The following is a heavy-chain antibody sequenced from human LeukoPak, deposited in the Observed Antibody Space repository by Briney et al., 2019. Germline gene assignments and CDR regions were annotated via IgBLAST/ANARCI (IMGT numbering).Heavy chain of an antibody. CDR1: GYTFTGYY. CDR3: AIQLWFGDAFDI. CDR2: INPNSGGT. Sequence: ASVKVSCKASGYTFTGYYMHWVRQAPGQGLEWMGWINPNSGGTNYAQKFQGRVTMTRDTSISTAYMELSRLGSDDTAVYYCAIQLWFGDAFDIWGQGTMVTVSS. V-gene: IGHV1-2*02. D-gene: IGHD5-18*01. J-gene: IGHJ3*02.